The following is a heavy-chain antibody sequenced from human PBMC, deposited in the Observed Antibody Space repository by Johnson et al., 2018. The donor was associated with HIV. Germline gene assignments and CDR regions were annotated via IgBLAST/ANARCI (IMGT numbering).Heavy chain of an antibody. CDR3: ARAHLIFPKNAFDI. V-gene: IGHV3-30-3*01. D-gene: IGHD3-3*02. J-gene: IGHJ3*02. CDR1: GFTFSYYA. CDR2: ISHDGSNK. Sequence: QVQLVESGGGVVQPGTSLRLSCAASGFTFSYYAIFWVRQAPGKGLELVAVISHDGSNKYYADSVKGRFTISRDNSKNTLYLQMNSLRPEDTAVYFCARAHLIFPKNAFDIWGQGTMVTVSS.